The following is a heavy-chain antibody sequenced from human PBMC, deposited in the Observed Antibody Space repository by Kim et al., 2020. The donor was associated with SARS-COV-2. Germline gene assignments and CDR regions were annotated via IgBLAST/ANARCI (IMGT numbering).Heavy chain of an antibody. CDR3: VTGAWLDY. CDR2: DDSA. V-gene: IGHV3-23*01. D-gene: IGHD5-12*01. Sequence: DDSAYYAESVKGRSTVSRDSARNTLYLQMNRLRVDETAVYYCVTGAWLDYWGPGTLVTVSS. J-gene: IGHJ4*02.